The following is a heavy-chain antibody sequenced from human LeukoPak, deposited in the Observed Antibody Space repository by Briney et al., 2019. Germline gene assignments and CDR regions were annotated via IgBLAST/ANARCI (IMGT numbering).Heavy chain of an antibody. CDR2: INPNSGGT. D-gene: IGHD3-10*01. Sequence: ASVKVSCKASGYTFTGYYMHWVRQAPGQGLEWMGRINPNSGGTNYAQKFQGRVTMTRDTSISTAYMELSRLRSDDTAVYYCAREQGFGELLRVSWFDPWGQGTLVTVSS. J-gene: IGHJ5*02. V-gene: IGHV1-2*06. CDR3: AREQGFGELLRVSWFDP. CDR1: GYTFTGYY.